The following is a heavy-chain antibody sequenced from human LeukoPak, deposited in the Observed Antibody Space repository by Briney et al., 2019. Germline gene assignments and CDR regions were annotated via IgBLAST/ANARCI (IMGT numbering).Heavy chain of an antibody. J-gene: IGHJ4*02. CDR1: GGSINNYY. V-gene: IGHV4-4*07. D-gene: IGHD3-10*01. CDR2: IYTSGRT. Sequence: SETLSLTCTVPGGSINNYYWSWIRQPAGEGLEWIGHIYTSGRTNYNPSLRSPVTMSVDTSKKQFSMELRSVTAADTAVYYCARGSPAGSGLEFFFDSWGQGTLVTVSS. CDR3: ARGSPAGSGLEFFFDS.